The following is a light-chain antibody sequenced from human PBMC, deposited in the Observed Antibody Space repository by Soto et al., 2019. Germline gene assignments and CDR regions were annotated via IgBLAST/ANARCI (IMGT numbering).Light chain of an antibody. J-gene: IGKJ1*01. CDR2: GAS. Sequence: EIVLTQSPGTLSLSPGDRATLSCRASQSVRSSLAWYQQKPGQAPRLLIHGASSRATGIPDRFSGSGSGTDFTLTISRQEPEDFAVYSCQQYVTAPWTFGQGTKVEIK. CDR3: QQYVTAPWT. V-gene: IGKV3-20*01. CDR1: QSVRSS.